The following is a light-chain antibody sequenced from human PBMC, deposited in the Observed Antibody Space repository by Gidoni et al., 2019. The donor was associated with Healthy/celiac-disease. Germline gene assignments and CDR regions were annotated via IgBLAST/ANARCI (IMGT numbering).Light chain of an antibody. CDR2: EVS. Sequence: PKLMIYEVSNRPSGVPDRFSGSKSGNTASLTISGLQAEDEADYYCSSYPSSSGVFGTGTKVTVL. CDR3: SSYPSSSGV. J-gene: IGLJ1*01. V-gene: IGLV2-18*02.